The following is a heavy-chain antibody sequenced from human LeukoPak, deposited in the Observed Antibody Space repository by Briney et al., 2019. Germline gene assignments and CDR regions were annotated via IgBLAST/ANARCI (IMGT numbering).Heavy chain of an antibody. CDR1: GFPFSSYG. V-gene: IGHV3-30*03. J-gene: IGHJ6*03. Sequence: GMSLRLSCAASGFPFSSYGMHWVRQAPGKGLEWVAAISNDGNNKFYADSVKGRFTISRDNAKSSLYLQMNSLRDEDTAVYYCARDPYSGNYGDYYYYYMDVWGKGTTVTISS. CDR2: ISNDGNNK. D-gene: IGHD1-26*01. CDR3: ARDPYSGNYGDYYYYYMDV.